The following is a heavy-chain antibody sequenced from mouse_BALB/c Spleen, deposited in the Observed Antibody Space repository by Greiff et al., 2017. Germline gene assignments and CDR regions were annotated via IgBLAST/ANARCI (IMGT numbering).Heavy chain of an antibody. CDR2: IWAGGST. CDR1: GFSLNSYG. J-gene: IGHJ3*01. Sequence: VKLVESGPGLVAPSQSLSITCTVSGFSLNSYGVHWVRQPPGKGLEWLGVIWAGGSTNYNSALMSRLSISKDNSKSQVFLKMNSLQTDDTAMYYCARGYATTGLAYWGQGTLVTVSA. CDR3: ARGYATTGLAY. V-gene: IGHV2-9*02. D-gene: IGHD1-1*01.